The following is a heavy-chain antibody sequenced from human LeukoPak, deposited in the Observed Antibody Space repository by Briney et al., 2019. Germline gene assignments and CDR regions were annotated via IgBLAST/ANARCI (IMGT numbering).Heavy chain of an antibody. J-gene: IGHJ4*02. V-gene: IGHV3-30*18. Sequence: GGSLRLSCAASGFTFSSYSMHWVRQAPGKGLEWVAVISYDRSNKYYADSVKGRFTISRDNSKNTLYLQMNSLRAEDTAVYYCAKGGSYLPFDYWGQGTLVTVSS. D-gene: IGHD1-26*01. CDR2: ISYDRSNK. CDR1: GFTFSSYS. CDR3: AKGGSYLPFDY.